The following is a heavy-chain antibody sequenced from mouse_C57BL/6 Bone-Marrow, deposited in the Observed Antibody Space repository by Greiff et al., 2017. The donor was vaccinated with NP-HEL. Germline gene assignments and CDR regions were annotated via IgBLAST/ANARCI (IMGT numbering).Heavy chain of an antibody. V-gene: IGHV1-50*01. CDR3: ARSTAQGFY. Sequence: QVQLQQPGAELVKPGASVKLSCKASGYTFTSYWMQWVKQRPGQGLEWIGEIDPSDSYTNYNQKFKGKAALTVDTSSSTAYMQLSSLTSEDSAVYYCARSTAQGFYWGQGNTLTVSS. CDR2: IDPSDSYT. CDR1: GYTFTSYW. D-gene: IGHD3-2*02. J-gene: IGHJ2*01.